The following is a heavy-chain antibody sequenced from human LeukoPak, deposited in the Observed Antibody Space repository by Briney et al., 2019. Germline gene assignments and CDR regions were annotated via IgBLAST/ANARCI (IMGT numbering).Heavy chain of an antibody. Sequence: GASVKVSCKASGYTFTSYDINWVRQATGQGLEWMGWMNPNSGNTGYAQKFQGRVTMTRNTSISTAYMELSSLRSEDTAVYYCARGRSSSWYQIVGYYYGMDVWGQGTTVTVSS. CDR2: MNPNSGNT. CDR1: GYTFTSYD. V-gene: IGHV1-8*01. D-gene: IGHD6-13*01. CDR3: ARGRSSSWYQIVGYYYGMDV. J-gene: IGHJ6*02.